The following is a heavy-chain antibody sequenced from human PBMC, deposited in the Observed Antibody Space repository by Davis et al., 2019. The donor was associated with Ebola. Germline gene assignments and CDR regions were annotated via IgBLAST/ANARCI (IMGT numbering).Heavy chain of an antibody. J-gene: IGHJ5*02. CDR3: ARLPPLGILTGSKNWFDP. CDR1: GGSISSYY. V-gene: IGHV4-59*12. D-gene: IGHD3-9*01. Sequence: PSETLSLTCTVSGGSISSYYWSWIRQPPGKGLEWIGYIYYSGSTNYNPSLKSRVTISVDTSKNQFSLKLSSVTAADTAVYYCARLPPLGILTGSKNWFDPWGQGTLVTVSS. CDR2: IYYSGST.